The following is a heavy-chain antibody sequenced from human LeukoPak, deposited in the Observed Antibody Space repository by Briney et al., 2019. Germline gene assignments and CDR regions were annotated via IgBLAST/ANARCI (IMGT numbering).Heavy chain of an antibody. CDR1: GFTFDDYA. D-gene: IGHD3-22*01. V-gene: IGHV3-9*01. Sequence: GGSLRLSCAASGFTFDDYAVHWVRQAPGKGLEWVSGISWNSGSIGYADSVKGRFTISRDNAKNSLYLQMNSLRVEDTAIYYCARDGDSSGYFDYWGQGTLVTVSS. J-gene: IGHJ4*02. CDR3: ARDGDSSGYFDY. CDR2: ISWNSGSI.